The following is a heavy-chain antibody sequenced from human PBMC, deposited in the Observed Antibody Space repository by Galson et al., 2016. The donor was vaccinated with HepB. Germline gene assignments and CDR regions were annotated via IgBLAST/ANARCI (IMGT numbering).Heavy chain of an antibody. CDR3: ARASVSAEYFQY. CDR2: TNPNSGGT. Sequence: SVKVSCKASGYTLSDYYMHWVRQAPGQGLEWMGCTNPNSGGTNYAQKFQGWATMTRDTSISTVYMELSSLKSDDTAVYYCARASVSAEYFQYWGRGTLVTVSS. CDR1: GYTLSDYY. J-gene: IGHJ1*01. V-gene: IGHV1-2*04.